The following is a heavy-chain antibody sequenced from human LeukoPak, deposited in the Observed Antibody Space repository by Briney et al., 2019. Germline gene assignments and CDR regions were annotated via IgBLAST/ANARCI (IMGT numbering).Heavy chain of an antibody. CDR3: AREGDRHCTFDS. CDR1: GFTFSRYG. D-gene: IGHD2-8*01. CDR2: IIGSGVTT. V-gene: IGHV3-23*01. J-gene: IGHJ4*02. Sequence: PGGSLRLSCAGSGFTFSRYGLSWVRQAPGKGLEWVSLIIGSGVTTYYAESVKGRFTVSRDNSRNTVYLQMNSLTAEDTAVYYCAREGDRHCTFDSWGRGTLVTVSS.